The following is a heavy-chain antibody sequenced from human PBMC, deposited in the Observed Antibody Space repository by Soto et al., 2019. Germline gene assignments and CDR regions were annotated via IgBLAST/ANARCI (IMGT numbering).Heavy chain of an antibody. V-gene: IGHV4-30-2*01. Sequence: QLQLQESGSGLVKPSQTLSLTCAVSGGSISSGGYSWSWIRQPPGKGLEWIGYIYHSGSTYYNPSPXTXXTISVDRSKNQFSLNLSSVTAADTAVYYCARVPSPWGQGTLVTVSS. CDR3: ARVPSP. CDR1: GGSISSGGYS. CDR2: IYHSGST. J-gene: IGHJ5*02.